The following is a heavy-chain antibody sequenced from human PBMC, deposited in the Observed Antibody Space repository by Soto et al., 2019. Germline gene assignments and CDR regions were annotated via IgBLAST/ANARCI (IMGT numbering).Heavy chain of an antibody. V-gene: IGHV1-18*01. CDR1: GYTFTSYG. J-gene: IGHJ4*02. CDR2: ISAYNGNT. CDR3: ARDMGGIAAGGTGGDY. Sequence: ASVKVSCKASGYTFTSYGISWVRQAPGQGLEWMGWISAYNGNTNYAQKLQGRVTMTTDTSTSTAYMELRSLRSDDTAVYYCARDMGGIAAGGTGGDYWGQGPLVTVSS. D-gene: IGHD6-13*01.